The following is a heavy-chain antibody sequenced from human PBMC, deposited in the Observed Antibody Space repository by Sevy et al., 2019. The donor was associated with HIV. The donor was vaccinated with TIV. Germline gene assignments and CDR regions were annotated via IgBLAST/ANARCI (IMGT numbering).Heavy chain of an antibody. V-gene: IGHV3-11*01. Sequence: GSLRLSCAASGFTFSDYYMSWIRQAPGKGLEWVSYISSSGSTIYYADSVKGRLTISRDNAKNSLYLQMNSLRAEDTAVYYCARVSKKSSSWYSVYYYYGMDVWGQGTTVTVSS. D-gene: IGHD6-13*01. CDR2: ISSSGSTI. CDR1: GFTFSDYY. CDR3: ARVSKKSSSWYSVYYYYGMDV. J-gene: IGHJ6*02.